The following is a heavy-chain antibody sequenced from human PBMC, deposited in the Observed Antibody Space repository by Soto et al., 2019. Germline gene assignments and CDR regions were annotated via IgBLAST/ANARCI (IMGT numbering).Heavy chain of an antibody. J-gene: IGHJ5*02. D-gene: IGHD3-22*01. CDR2: ISVSGDST. V-gene: IGHV3-23*01. CDR1: GFTFNNYA. Sequence: EVQLLESGGGMVQPGGSLRLSCAAAGFTFNNYAMTWVRQAPVKGLEWVSSISVSGDSTYYADSVKGRFTLSRDNSKSTLYLQMNSLRAEDTAVYYCVKRKADSACYESWGQGTLVTVSS. CDR3: VKRKADSACYES.